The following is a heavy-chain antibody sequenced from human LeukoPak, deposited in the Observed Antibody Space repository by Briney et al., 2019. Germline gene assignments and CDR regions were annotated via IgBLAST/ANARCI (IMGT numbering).Heavy chain of an antibody. CDR3: AGLVVAAFSFDY. V-gene: IGHV4-39*01. J-gene: IGHJ4*02. CDR1: GGSISSSSYY. CDR2: IYYSGST. Sequence: PSETLSLTCTVSGGSISSSSYYWGWIRQPPGKGLEWIGSIYYSGSTYYNPSLKGRVTISVDTSKNQFSLKLSSVTAADTAVYYCAGLVVAAFSFDYWGQGTLVTVSS. D-gene: IGHD2-15*01.